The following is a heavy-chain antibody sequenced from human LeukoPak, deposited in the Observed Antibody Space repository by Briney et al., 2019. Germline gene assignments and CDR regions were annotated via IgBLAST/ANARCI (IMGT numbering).Heavy chain of an antibody. J-gene: IGHJ4*02. CDR2: TYYSGST. CDR1: GGSISSYY. CDR3: ARLGHSSGWYPHVDY. Sequence: SETLSLTCTVSGGSISSYYWSWIRQPPGKGLEWIGYTYYSGSTNYNPSLKSRVTISVDTSKNQFSLKLSSVTAADTAVYYCARLGHSSGWYPHVDYWGQGTLVTVSS. V-gene: IGHV4-59*08. D-gene: IGHD6-19*01.